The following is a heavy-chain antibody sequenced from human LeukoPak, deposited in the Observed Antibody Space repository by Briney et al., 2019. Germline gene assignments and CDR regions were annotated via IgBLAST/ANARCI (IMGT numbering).Heavy chain of an antibody. D-gene: IGHD5-18*01. J-gene: IGHJ5*02. CDR1: GYTFTSYY. Sequence: GASVTVSCKASGYTFTSYYMHWVRQAPGQGLEWVGIINPSGGSTSYAQKFQGRVTMTRDTSTSTVYMELSSLRSEDTAVYYCARDMDTAMPSNWFDPWGQGTLVTVSS. CDR2: INPSGGST. V-gene: IGHV1-46*01. CDR3: ARDMDTAMPSNWFDP.